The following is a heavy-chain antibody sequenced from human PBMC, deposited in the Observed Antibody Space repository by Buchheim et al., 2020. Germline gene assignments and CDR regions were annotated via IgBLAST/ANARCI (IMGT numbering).Heavy chain of an antibody. V-gene: IGHV3-30*18. CDR1: GFTFSSHG. CDR2: ISYDGSNK. D-gene: IGHD4-23*01. Sequence: QVQLVESGGGVVQPGRSLRLSCAASGFTFSSHGMHWVRQAPGKGLEWVAVISYDGSNKYYADSVKGRFTISRDNSKSTLYVQMNSLRDEDTAVYYCAKSLHLLVTADPYYYYGMDVWGQGTT. CDR3: AKSLHLLVTADPYYYYGMDV. J-gene: IGHJ6*02.